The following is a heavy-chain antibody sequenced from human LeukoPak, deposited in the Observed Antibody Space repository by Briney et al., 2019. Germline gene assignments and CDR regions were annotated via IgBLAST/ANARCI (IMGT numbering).Heavy chain of an antibody. CDR1: GYTFTGYY. CDR2: INPNSGGT. D-gene: IGHD6-19*01. V-gene: IGHV1-2*02. Sequence: ASVTVSCKASGYTFTGYYMHWVRQAPGQGLEWMGWINPNSGGTNYAQKFQGRVTMTRDTSISAAYMELSRLRSDDTAVYYCAREADSSGSHKGPYFDYWGQGTLVTVSS. CDR3: AREADSSGSHKGPYFDY. J-gene: IGHJ4*02.